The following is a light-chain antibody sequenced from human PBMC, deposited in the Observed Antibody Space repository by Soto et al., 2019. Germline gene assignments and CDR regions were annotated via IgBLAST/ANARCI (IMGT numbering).Light chain of an antibody. CDR3: SSYAGSNNLI. CDR2: EVN. J-gene: IGLJ2*01. CDR1: SSDLGDYDY. V-gene: IGLV2-8*01. Sequence: QSALTQPPSASGSPGQSVTISCTGTSSDLGDYDYVSWYQQRPGKAPKLMIYEVNKRPSGVPDRFSGSKSGSTASLTVTGLQAEDEADYYCSSYAGSNNLIFGGGTKLTVL.